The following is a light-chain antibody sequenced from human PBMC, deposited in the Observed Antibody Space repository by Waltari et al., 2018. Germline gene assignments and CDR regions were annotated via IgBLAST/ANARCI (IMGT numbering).Light chain of an antibody. Sequence: SALTQPDSVSGSPGQSFTISCSGISCDSGGYNYVTWYQQHQGEAPKVIIYDVTNRPSGVSNRFSGSKSCCSASPTISGLQPEDEADYYCSSFTSSTTGMFGGGTKLTVL. CDR2: DVT. CDR1: SCDSGGYNY. CDR3: SSFTSSTTGM. J-gene: IGLJ3*02. V-gene: IGLV2-14*03.